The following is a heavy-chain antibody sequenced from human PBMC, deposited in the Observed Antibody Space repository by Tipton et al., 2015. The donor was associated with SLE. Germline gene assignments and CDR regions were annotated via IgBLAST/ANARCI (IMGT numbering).Heavy chain of an antibody. D-gene: IGHD6-19*01. Sequence: TLSLTCTVSADSIGSHYLTWIRQPPGKGLEYIGYIYYTCSTNYNPSLKSRATISVDTSKNQFSLRLSSVNAADTAVYYCATHPRSYSSGWSYYFDYLGQGALVTVSS. V-gene: IGHV4-59*11. CDR1: ADSIGSHY. CDR2: IYYTCST. J-gene: IGHJ4*01. CDR3: ATHPRSYSSGWSYYFDY.